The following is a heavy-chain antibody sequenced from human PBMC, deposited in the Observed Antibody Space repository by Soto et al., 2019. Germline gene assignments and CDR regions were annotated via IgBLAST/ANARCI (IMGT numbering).Heavy chain of an antibody. CDR1: GFPFSSYA. D-gene: IGHD1-26*01. J-gene: IGHJ4*02. CDR2: ISGSGGST. V-gene: IGHV3-23*01. CDR3: ARRGSGRYCDY. Sequence: EVQLLESGGGLVQPGGSLRLSCAASGFPFSSYAMRWFREAPGKGLEWVSAISGSGGSTYYADSVKGRFTISRDNTKNSLYLQMNSLRGVGTAVYYCARRGSGRYCDYWGQGALVTVSS.